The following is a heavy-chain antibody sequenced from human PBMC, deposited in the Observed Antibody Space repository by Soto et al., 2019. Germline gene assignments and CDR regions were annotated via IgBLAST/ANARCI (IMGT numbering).Heavy chain of an antibody. CDR1: GGTFSSYT. J-gene: IGHJ4*02. Sequence: ASVKVSCKASGGTFSSYTISWVRQAPGQGLEWMGRIIPILGIANYAQKFQGRVTITADKSTSTAYMELSSLRSEDTAVYYCARQGQYCTNGVCYDHWGQGTLVTVSS. V-gene: IGHV1-69*02. CDR2: IIPILGIA. D-gene: IGHD2-8*01. CDR3: ARQGQYCTNGVCYDH.